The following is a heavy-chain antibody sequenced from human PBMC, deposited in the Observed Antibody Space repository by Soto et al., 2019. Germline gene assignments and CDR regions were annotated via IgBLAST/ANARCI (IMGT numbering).Heavy chain of an antibody. J-gene: IGHJ4*02. V-gene: IGHV3-23*01. CDR1: GFTFSTYA. CDR2: ISGSGGST. CDR3: AKDQQRQLVTASYFDY. Sequence: GSLRLSCAASGFTFSTYAMSWVRQAPGKGLEWVSGISGSGGSTYYADSVKGRFTISRDNSKNTLYLQMNSLRAEDTAVYYCAKDQQRQLVTASYFDYWGQGTLVTVSS. D-gene: IGHD2-21*02.